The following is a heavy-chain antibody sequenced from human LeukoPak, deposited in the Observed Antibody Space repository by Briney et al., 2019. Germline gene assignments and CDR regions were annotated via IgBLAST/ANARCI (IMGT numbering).Heavy chain of an antibody. CDR2: ISSSSSTI. D-gene: IGHD1-7*01. V-gene: IGHV3-48*01. CDR1: GFTFSRYS. Sequence: GGSLRLSCAASGFTFSRYSVNWVRQAPGKGLDWLSYISSSSSTIYYADSVKGRFTVSRDNAKNSLYLEMNSLRAEDTAVYYCARVGQDVTGTSSLYFYMDVWGKGTTVTVSS. CDR3: ARVGQDVTGTSSLYFYMDV. J-gene: IGHJ6*03.